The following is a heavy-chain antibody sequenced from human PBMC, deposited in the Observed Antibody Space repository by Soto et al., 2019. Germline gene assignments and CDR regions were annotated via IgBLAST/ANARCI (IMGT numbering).Heavy chain of an antibody. J-gene: IGHJ4*02. CDR3: AKDPVLRNDYFDY. D-gene: IGHD1-1*01. V-gene: IGHV3-23*01. CDR2: ISGSGGST. CDR1: GFTFSSYA. Sequence: GESLKISCAASGFTFSSYAMSWVRQAPGKGLEWVSAISGSGGSTYYADSVKGRFTISRDNSKNTLYLQMNSLRAEDTAVYYCAKDPVLRNDYFDYWGQGTLVTVSS.